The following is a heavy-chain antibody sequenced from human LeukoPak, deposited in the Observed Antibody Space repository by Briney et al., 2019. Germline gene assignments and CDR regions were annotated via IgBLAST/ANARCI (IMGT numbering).Heavy chain of an antibody. J-gene: IGHJ4*02. V-gene: IGHV3-7*01. CDR3: VPGSH. D-gene: IGHD1-26*01. CDR2: IKQDGSEK. CDR1: GFTFSDYW. Sequence: GGSLRLSCAASGFTFSDYWMTWVRQAPGKGLEWVANIKQDGSEKYYVDSVKGRFTISRDNAKNSLYLQMNSLRAEDTAVYYCVPGSHWGQGTLVIVSS.